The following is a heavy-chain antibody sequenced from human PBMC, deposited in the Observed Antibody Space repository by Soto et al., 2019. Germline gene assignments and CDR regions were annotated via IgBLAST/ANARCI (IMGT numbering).Heavy chain of an antibody. V-gene: IGHV3-7*01. CDR2: IKQDGSET. Sequence: SLRLSCAASGFFFSAYWMSWVRQAPGKGLEWVASIKQDGSETYYLDSVEGRFTFSRDNAKNSLDLQMSSLRAEDTAVYYCAREPIVVVPAATPLYYYYGMDVWRQGTTVTVSS. CDR1: GFFFSAYW. D-gene: IGHD2-2*01. CDR3: AREPIVVVPAATPLYYYYGMDV. J-gene: IGHJ6*02.